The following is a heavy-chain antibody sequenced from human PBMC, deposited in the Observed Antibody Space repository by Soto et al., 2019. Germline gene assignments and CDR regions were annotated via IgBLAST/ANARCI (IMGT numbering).Heavy chain of an antibody. J-gene: IGHJ4*02. CDR3: AGLLWFGHRSPGDY. V-gene: IGHV4-39*01. D-gene: IGHD3-10*01. CDR1: GGSISSSSYY. CDR2: IYYSGST. Sequence: QLQLQESGPGLVKPSETLSLTCTVSGGSISSSSYYWGWIRQPPGKGLEWIGSIYYSGSTYYNPSLKSRVTISVDTSKNQFSLKLSSVTAADTAVYYCAGLLWFGHRSPGDYWGQGTLVTVSS.